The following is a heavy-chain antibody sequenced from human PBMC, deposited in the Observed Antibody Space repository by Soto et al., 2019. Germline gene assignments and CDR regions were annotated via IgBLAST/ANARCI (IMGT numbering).Heavy chain of an antibody. CDR3: ARGAATKIVVVMYDALEI. D-gene: IGHD3-22*01. V-gene: IGHV1-69*13. CDR1: GYTFTSYD. J-gene: IGHJ3*02. CDR2: ILPVFGTP. Sequence: SVKVSCKASGYTFTSYDINWVRQATGQGLEWMGGILPVFGTPHYAQKLQGRVTIRADESTRTAYMELSSLRSEDTAVYYCARGAATKIVVVMYDALEIWGQGTMVTGSS.